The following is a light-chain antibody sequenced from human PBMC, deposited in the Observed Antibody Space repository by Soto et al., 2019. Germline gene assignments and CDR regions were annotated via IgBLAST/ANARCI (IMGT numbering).Light chain of an antibody. CDR3: AAWGDSLNTWV. CDR2: SDD. CDR1: SSNIGSNA. V-gene: IGLV1-44*01. Sequence: QLVLTQPPSASGTPGQRVTIPCSGSSSNIGSNAVSWYQHFPGTAPKVLIYSDDQRPSGVPDRFSGSKSGTSASLAISGLRAEDEADYFCAAWGDSLNTWVFGGGTKVTVL. J-gene: IGLJ3*02.